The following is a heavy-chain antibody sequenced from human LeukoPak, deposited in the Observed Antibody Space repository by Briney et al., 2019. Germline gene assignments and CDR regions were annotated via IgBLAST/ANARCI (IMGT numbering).Heavy chain of an antibody. CDR2: IVPIFGTA. CDR3: ARDRQEYSGYYYGMDV. J-gene: IGHJ6*02. V-gene: IGHV1-69*13. CDR1: GGTFSSYA. D-gene: IGHD5-12*01. Sequence: SVKVSCKASGGTFSSYAISWVRQAPGQGLEWMGGIVPIFGTANYAQKFQGRVTITADESTSTAYMELSSLRSEDTAVYYCARDRQEYSGYYYGMDVWGQGTTVTVSS.